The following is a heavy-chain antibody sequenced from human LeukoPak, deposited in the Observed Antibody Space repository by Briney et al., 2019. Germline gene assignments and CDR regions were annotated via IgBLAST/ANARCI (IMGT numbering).Heavy chain of an antibody. J-gene: IGHJ4*02. CDR3: ARVVRGYDSSGYYDY. D-gene: IGHD3-22*01. V-gene: IGHV3-48*03. CDR1: GFTFSSYE. CDR2: ISSSGSTI. Sequence: GGSLRLSCAASGFTFSSYEMNWVRQAPGKGLEWVSYISSSGSTIYYADSVKGRFTTSRDNAKNSLYLQMNSLRAEDTAVYYCARVVRGYDSSGYYDYWGQGTLVTVSS.